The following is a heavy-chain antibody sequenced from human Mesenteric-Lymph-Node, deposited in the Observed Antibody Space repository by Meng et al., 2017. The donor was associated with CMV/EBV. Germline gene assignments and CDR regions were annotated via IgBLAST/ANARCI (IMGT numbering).Heavy chain of an antibody. CDR3: ASSGGYSYGPDY. D-gene: IGHD5-18*01. CDR2: INHSGST. V-gene: IGHV4-34*01. Sequence: SLTCAVYGGSFSGYYWSWIRQPPGKGLEWIGEINHSGSTNYNPSLKSRVTISVDTSKNQFSLKLSSVTAADTAVYYCASSGGYSYGPDYWGQGTLVTVS. J-gene: IGHJ4*02. CDR1: GGSFSGYY.